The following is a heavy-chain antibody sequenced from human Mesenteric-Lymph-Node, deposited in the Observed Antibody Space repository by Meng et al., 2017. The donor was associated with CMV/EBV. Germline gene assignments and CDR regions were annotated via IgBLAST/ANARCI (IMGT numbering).Heavy chain of an antibody. J-gene: IGHJ4*02. CDR1: GFSVSENY. Sequence: GGSLRLSCGAASGFSVSENYMNWVRQAPGKGLEWVSVIYGGGTTHYADSVKGRFTISRDNSKNALFLQMNSLRAEDTALYYCARNGYYYDSSGYYLHWGQGTLVTVSS. V-gene: IGHV3-53*01. D-gene: IGHD3-22*01. CDR2: IYGGGTT. CDR3: ARNGYYYDSSGYYLH.